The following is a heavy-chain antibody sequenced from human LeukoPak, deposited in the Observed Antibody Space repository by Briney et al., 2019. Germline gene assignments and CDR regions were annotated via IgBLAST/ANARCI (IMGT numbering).Heavy chain of an antibody. V-gene: IGHV1-2*02. CDR3: RTDRYGDYGDYVDY. CDR1: GYTFTGYY. Sequence: ASVKVSCKASGYTFTGYYMHWVRQAPGQGLEWMGWINPNSGGTNYAQKFQGRVTMTRDTSISTAYMELSRLRSDDTAVYYCRTDRYGDYGDYVDYWGQGTLVTVSP. D-gene: IGHD4-17*01. J-gene: IGHJ4*02. CDR2: INPNSGGT.